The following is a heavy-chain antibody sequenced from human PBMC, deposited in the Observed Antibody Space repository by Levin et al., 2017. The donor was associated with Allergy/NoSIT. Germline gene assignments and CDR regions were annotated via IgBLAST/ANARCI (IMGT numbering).Heavy chain of an antibody. D-gene: IGHD6-19*01. CDR1: GFIFGDYY. CDR3: ATVAGFNLDIYMDV. J-gene: IGHJ6*03. CDR2: ISSSGRDI. Sequence: GGSLRLSCVGSGFIFGDYYMTWLRQVPGKGLEWLAYISSSGRDIESADSVKGRFTISRDNAQNSVFLQMNSLRAEDTAVYYCATVAGFNLDIYMDVWGTGTTVTVSS. V-gene: IGHV3-11*01.